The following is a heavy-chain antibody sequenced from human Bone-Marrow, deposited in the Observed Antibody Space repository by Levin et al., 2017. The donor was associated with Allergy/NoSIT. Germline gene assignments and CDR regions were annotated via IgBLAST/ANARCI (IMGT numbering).Heavy chain of an antibody. CDR1: GFTFSSYS. J-gene: IGHJ4*02. Sequence: LSLTCAASGFTFSSYSMNWVRQAPGKGLEWVSSISSSSSYIYYADSVKGRFTISRDNAKNSLYLQMNSLRAEDTAVYYCARHRVYCSGGSCYYDYWGQGTLVTVSS. D-gene: IGHD2-15*01. CDR2: ISSSSSYI. CDR3: ARHRVYCSGGSCYYDY. V-gene: IGHV3-21*01.